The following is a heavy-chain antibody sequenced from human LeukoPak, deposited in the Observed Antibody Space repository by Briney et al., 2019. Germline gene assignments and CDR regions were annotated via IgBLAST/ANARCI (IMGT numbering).Heavy chain of an antibody. D-gene: IGHD3-22*01. CDR1: GYSFSSYC. CDR2: IYPGDTDT. Sequence: GESLKISCNASGYSFSSYCIACLRQMPGRGLEGMVFIYPGDTDTRYSPSFQGQVTISADKSISTAYLQWSSLKASDTAIYYCARHHYYYDSGPYPGHYWGQGTLVTVSS. CDR3: ARHHYYYDSGPYPGHY. V-gene: IGHV5-51*01. J-gene: IGHJ4*02.